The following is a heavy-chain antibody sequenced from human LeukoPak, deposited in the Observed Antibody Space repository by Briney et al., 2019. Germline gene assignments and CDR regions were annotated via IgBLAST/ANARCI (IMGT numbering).Heavy chain of an antibody. V-gene: IGHV3-30*18. Sequence: PGGSLRLSCAASGFDFSTCGMHWVRQAPGKGLEWVVIISFDGTNKYYADSVKGRFTISRDNSKNTLYLQMDSLRAEDTAVYYCAKGGYYERPWYFDYWGQGTLVTVSS. CDR2: ISFDGTNK. CDR3: AKGGYYERPWYFDY. D-gene: IGHD3-22*01. CDR1: GFDFSTCG. J-gene: IGHJ4*02.